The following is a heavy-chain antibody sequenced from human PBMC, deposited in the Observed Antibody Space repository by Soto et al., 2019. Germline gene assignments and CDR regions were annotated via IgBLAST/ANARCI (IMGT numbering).Heavy chain of an antibody. CDR1: GGSVSSGSYY. CDR2: IYYSGST. D-gene: IGHD3-10*01. V-gene: IGHV4-61*01. J-gene: IGHJ4*02. CDR3: ARAATYYYGSGSYYSLDY. Sequence: SETLSLTCTVSGGSVSSGSYYWSWIRQPPGKGLEWIGYIYYSGSTNYNPSLKSRVTISVDTSKNQFSLKLSSVTAADTAVYYCARAATYYYGSGSYYSLDYWGQGTLVTVSS.